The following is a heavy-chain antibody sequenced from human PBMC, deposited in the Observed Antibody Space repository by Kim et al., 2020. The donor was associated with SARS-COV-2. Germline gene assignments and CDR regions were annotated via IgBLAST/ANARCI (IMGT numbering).Heavy chain of an antibody. J-gene: IGHJ6*02. Sequence: SMKSRFTISRDKAKNSLYLQMNSLRAEDTALYYCAKGGSGWHYYYYGMDVWGQGTTVTVSS. CDR3: AKGGSGWHYYYYGMDV. V-gene: IGHV3-9*01. D-gene: IGHD6-19*01.